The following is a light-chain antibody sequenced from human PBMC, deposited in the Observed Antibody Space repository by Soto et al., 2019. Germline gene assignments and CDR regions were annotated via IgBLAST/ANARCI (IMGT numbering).Light chain of an antibody. CDR3: QQYDSSPRT. Sequence: IVLTQSPGTGSLSAGERATRSCMVSQSVSSSYLAWYQQKPGQAPRLLIYRTSNRATGIPDRFSGSGSGTDFTLTISRLEPEDFAVYWCQQYDSSPRTFGQGTKVDI. CDR2: RTS. CDR1: QSVSSSY. J-gene: IGKJ1*01. V-gene: IGKV3-20*01.